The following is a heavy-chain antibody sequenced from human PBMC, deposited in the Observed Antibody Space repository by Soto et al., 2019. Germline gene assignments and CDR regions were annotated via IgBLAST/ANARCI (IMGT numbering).Heavy chain of an antibody. J-gene: IGHJ4*02. Sequence: EVQLVESGGGLVQPGGSLRLSCAASGFIVSSNYMSWVRQAPGKGLEWVSVIYSGSKIYYVDSVKGRFTSSRDNSKNTLYLQMNSLRVEDSGVYYCAGNTEKGYWGQGTLVTVSS. CDR3: AGNTEKGY. CDR2: IYSGSKI. CDR1: GFIVSSNY. V-gene: IGHV3-66*01. D-gene: IGHD2-2*02.